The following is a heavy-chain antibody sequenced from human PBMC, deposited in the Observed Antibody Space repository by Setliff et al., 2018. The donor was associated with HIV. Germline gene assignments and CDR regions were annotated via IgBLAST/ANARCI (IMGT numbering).Heavy chain of an antibody. V-gene: IGHV4-34*01. Sequence: SETLSLTCAVYGGSASGYYWTWMRHLPGRGLQWIGEINHSGSTTYNPSLKSRIKISVDMSKNQFSLNMTSVTAADTAVYHCATKRVVRGRPFDSWGQGTLVTVS. CDR1: GGSASGYY. J-gene: IGHJ4*02. CDR2: INHSGST. CDR3: ATKRVVRGRPFDS. D-gene: IGHD3-10*01.